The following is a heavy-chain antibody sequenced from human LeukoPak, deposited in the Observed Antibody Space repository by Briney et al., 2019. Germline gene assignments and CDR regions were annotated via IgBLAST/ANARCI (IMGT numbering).Heavy chain of an antibody. CDR2: ISYDGSNK. Sequence: QPGRSLRLSCAASGFTFSSYGMHWVRQAPGKGLEWVAVISYDGSNKYYADSVKGRFTISRDNSKNTLYLQMNSLRAEDTAVYYCAKDVVAGPTYYFDYWGQGTLVTVSS. J-gene: IGHJ4*02. D-gene: IGHD6-19*01. CDR1: GFTFSSYG. CDR3: AKDVVAGPTYYFDY. V-gene: IGHV3-30*18.